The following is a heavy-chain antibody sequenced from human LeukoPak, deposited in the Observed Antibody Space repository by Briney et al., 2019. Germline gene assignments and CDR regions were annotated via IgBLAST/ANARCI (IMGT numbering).Heavy chain of an antibody. CDR1: GYTFTSYD. CDR3: ARGAPDSKWGYFDL. Sequence: ASVKVSCKASGYTFTSYDINWVRQATGQGLEWTGWMNPNSGNTGYAQKFQGRVTMTRNTSISTAYMELSSLRSEDTAVYYCARGAPDSKWGYFDLWGRGTLVTVSS. J-gene: IGHJ2*01. CDR2: MNPNSGNT. D-gene: IGHD1-26*01. V-gene: IGHV1-8*01.